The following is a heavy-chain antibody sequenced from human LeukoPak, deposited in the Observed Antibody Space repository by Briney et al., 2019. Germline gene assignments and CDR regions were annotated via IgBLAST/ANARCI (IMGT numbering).Heavy chain of an antibody. V-gene: IGHV3-33*01. CDR1: GFTFSSYG. CDR3: ARDSCGGDCLDY. D-gene: IGHD2-21*01. CDR2: IWYDGSNK. J-gene: IGHJ4*02. Sequence: PGRSLRLSCAASGFTFSSYGMHWVRQAPGKGLEWVAVIWYDGSNKYYADSVKGRFTISRDNSKNTLYLQMNSLRAEDTAVYYCARDSCGGDCLDYWGQETLVTVSS.